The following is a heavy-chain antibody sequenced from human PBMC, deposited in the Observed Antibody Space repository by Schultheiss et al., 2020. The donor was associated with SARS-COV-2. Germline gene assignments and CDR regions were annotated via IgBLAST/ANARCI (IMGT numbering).Heavy chain of an antibody. D-gene: IGHD5-24*01. J-gene: IGHJ4*01. V-gene: IGHV4-59*01. CDR1: GSSISGYF. CDR2: IYYTGIT. Sequence: SETLSLTCTVSGSSISGYFGTWIRQPPGKGLEQVGNIYYTGITKYNPSLKSRITISVDTSKKQFSLRLGSVTAADTAVYYCARAARVDILFDVRGGSFDFWGRGTMVTVSS. CDR3: ARAARVDILFDVRGGSFDF.